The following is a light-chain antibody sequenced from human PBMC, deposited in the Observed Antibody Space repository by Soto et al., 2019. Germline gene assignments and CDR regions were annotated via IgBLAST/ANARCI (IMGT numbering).Light chain of an antibody. Sequence: EIVMTQSPATLSVSPGERATLSCRASQSVSSNLAWYQQKPGQAPRLLIYGASTRATGIPARFSGSGSGTEFTLTISSLQSEHFAVYYGQHYNNWPRTFGQGTKVELK. CDR2: GAS. CDR3: QHYNNWPRT. CDR1: QSVSSN. J-gene: IGKJ1*01. V-gene: IGKV3-15*01.